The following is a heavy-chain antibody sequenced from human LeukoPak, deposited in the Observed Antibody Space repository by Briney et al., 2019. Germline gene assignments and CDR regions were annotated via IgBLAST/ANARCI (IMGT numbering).Heavy chain of an antibody. CDR1: GYTFTSYY. CDR3: ARGRKYYDSSGYYRLPYYFDY. Sequence: ASVKVSCKASGYTFTSYYMHWVRQALGQGLEWMGIINPSGGGTNYAQKFQGRVTMTRDTSISTAYMELSRLRSDDTAVYYCARGRKYYDSSGYYRLPYYFDYWGQGTLVTVSS. D-gene: IGHD3-22*01. V-gene: IGHV1-2*02. J-gene: IGHJ4*02. CDR2: INPSGGGT.